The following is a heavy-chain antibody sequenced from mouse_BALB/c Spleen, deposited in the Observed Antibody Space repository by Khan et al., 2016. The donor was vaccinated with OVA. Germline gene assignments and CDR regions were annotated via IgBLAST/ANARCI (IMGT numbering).Heavy chain of an antibody. Sequence: EVQLQESGPGLVKPSQSLSLSCTASGFSFTSYYVRYLLRQPPGNKLELTGYISYSGTIYYNPTVKSRFSITRDTSKNQLFLQLNSVITEDTATYYCARDGSQYNYAMDYWGQGTSVTVSS. CDR1: GFSFTSYYV. J-gene: IGHJ4*01. V-gene: IGHV3-2*02. CDR3: ARDGSQYNYAMDY. CDR2: ISYSGTI. D-gene: IGHD2-3*01.